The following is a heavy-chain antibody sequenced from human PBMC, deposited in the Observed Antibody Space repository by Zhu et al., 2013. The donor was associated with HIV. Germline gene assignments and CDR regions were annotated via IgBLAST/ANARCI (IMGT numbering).Heavy chain of an antibody. V-gene: IGHV1-69*06. CDR3: AREGDPIAAADYYFDY. Sequence: QVQLVQSGAEVKKPGSSVKVSCKASGGTFSSYAISWVRQAPGQGLEWMGGIIPIFGTANYAQKFQGRVTITADKSTSTAYMELSSLRSEDTAVYYCAREGDPIAAADYYFDYWGQGTLVTVSS. J-gene: IGHJ4*02. CDR1: GGTFSSYA. D-gene: IGHD6-13*01. CDR2: IIPIFGTA.